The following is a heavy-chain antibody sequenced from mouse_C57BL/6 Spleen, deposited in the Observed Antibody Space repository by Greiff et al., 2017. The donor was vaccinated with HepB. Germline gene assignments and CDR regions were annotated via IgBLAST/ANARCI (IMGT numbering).Heavy chain of an antibody. J-gene: IGHJ3*01. CDR2: FHPYNDDT. CDR3: ATYYGSSPFAY. V-gene: IGHV1-47*01. Sequence: QVHVKQSGAELVKPGASVKMSCKASGYTFTTYPIEWMKQNHGKSLEWIGNFHPYNDDTKYNEKFKGKATLTVEKSSSTVYLELSRLTSDDSAVYYCATYYGSSPFAYWGQGTLVTVSA. CDR1: GYTFTTYP. D-gene: IGHD1-1*01.